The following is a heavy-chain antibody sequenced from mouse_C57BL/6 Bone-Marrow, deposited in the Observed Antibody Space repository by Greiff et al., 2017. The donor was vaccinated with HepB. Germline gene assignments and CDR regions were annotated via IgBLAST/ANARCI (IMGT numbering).Heavy chain of an antibody. J-gene: IGHJ3*01. CDR2: ISYDGSN. Sequence: EVKLQESGPGLVKPSQSLSLTCSVTGYSITSGYYWNWIRQFPGNKLEWMGYISYDGSNNYNPSLKNRISITRDTSKNQFFLKLNSVTTEDTATYYCARDGLRVAYWGQGTLVTVSA. CDR3: ARDGLRVAY. D-gene: IGHD2-4*01. V-gene: IGHV3-6*01. CDR1: GYSITSGYY.